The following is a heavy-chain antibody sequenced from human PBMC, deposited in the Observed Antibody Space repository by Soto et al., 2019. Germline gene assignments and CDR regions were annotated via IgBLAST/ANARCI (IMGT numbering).Heavy chain of an antibody. CDR1: GCTFSSYA. CDR3: AKFPWGSPPAPFDY. J-gene: IGHJ4*02. CDR2: ISGSGGST. V-gene: IGHV3-23*01. D-gene: IGHD3-16*01. Sequence: GGSLRLSCASSGCTFSSYAMTLVRQTTGKGLEWVSAISGSGGSTYYADSVKGRFTISRDNSKNTLYLQMNSLRAEDTAVYYCAKFPWGSPPAPFDYWGQGTLVTVSS.